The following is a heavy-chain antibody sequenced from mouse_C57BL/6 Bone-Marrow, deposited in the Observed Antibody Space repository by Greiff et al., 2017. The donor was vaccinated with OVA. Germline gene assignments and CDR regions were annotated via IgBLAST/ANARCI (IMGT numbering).Heavy chain of an antibody. CDR2: IDPENGDT. J-gene: IGHJ2*01. CDR1: GFNIKDDY. V-gene: IGHV14-4*01. CDR3: TTDYYGSSYHFDY. Sequence: VQLKQSGAELVRPGASVKLSCTASGFNIKDDYMHWVKQRPEQGLEWIGWIDPENGDTEYASKFQGKATITADTSSNTAYLQLSSLTSEDTAVYYCTTDYYGSSYHFDYWGQGTTLTVSS. D-gene: IGHD1-1*01.